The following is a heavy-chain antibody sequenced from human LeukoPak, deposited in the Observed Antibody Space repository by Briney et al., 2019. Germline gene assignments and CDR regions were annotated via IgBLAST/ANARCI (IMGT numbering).Heavy chain of an antibody. V-gene: IGHV4-59*13. CDR2: ISYSGST. J-gene: IGHJ4*02. Sequence: PSETLSLTCTVSGGSFSNYYCNWIRQPPGKGLEWIGYISYSGSTNYNPSLKSRVTISVDTSKHQFSLKLTSVTAADTAVYYCARDFTYDFWSGYGYWGQGTLVTVSS. D-gene: IGHD3-3*01. CDR1: GGSFSNYY. CDR3: ARDFTYDFWSGYGY.